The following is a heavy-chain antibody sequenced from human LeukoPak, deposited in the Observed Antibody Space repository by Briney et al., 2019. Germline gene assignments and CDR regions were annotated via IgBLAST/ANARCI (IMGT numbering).Heavy chain of an antibody. V-gene: IGHV3-48*03. D-gene: IGHD3-22*01. J-gene: IGHJ4*02. CDR1: GFTFSSYE. Sequence: GGSLRLSCAASGFTFSSYEMNWVRQAPGKGLEWVSYISSSGSTIYYADSVKGRFTISRDNAKNSLYLQMNSLRAEDTAVYYCARARSFTYYYDSSGPGYYFDYWGQGTLVTVSS. CDR2: ISSSGSTI. CDR3: ARARSFTYYYDSSGPGYYFDY.